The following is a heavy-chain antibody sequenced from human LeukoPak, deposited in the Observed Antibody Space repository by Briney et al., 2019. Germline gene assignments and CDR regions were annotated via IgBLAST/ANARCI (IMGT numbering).Heavy chain of an antibody. CDR3: ARLRGGQRWLQLPYYFDY. CDR2: IYYSGST. CDR1: GGSISSGDYC. V-gene: IGHV4-30-2*03. J-gene: IGHJ4*02. Sequence: SQTLSLTCTVSGGSISSGDYCWNWIRQTPGKGLEWIGSIYYSGSTYYNPSLKSRVTISVDTSKNQFSLKLSSVTAADTAVYYCARLRGGQRWLQLPYYFDYWGQGTLVTVSS. D-gene: IGHD5-24*01.